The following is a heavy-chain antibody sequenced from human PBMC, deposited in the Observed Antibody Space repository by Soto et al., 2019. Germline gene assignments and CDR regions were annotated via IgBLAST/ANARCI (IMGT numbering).Heavy chain of an antibody. Sequence: PGGSLRLSCAASGFTFSSYGMHWVRQAPGKGLEWVAVISYDGSNKYYADSVKGRFTISRDNSKNTLYLQMNSLRAEDTAVYYCAKDPYYDFWRGYTPPNYYYYMDVWGKGTTVTVSS. CDR2: ISYDGSNK. CDR3: AKDPYYDFWRGYTPPNYYYYMDV. D-gene: IGHD3-3*01. J-gene: IGHJ6*03. CDR1: GFTFSSYG. V-gene: IGHV3-30*18.